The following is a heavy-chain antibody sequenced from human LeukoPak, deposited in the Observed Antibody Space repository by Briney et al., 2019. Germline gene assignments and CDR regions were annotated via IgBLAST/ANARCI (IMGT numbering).Heavy chain of an antibody. Sequence: SETLSLTCAVSGGSISSNNWWGWVRQPPGKGLEWIGEIYHSGSPNYNPSLKSRVTISVDKSRNHFSLNLSSVTAADTAVYYCARVSGSSGYYGFDYWGQGTLVTVSS. CDR2: IYHSGSP. J-gene: IGHJ4*02. D-gene: IGHD3-22*01. CDR3: ARVSGSSGYYGFDY. V-gene: IGHV4-4*02. CDR1: GGSISSNNW.